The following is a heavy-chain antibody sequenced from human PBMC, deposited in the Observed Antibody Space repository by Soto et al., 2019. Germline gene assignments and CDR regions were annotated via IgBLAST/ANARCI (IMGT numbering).Heavy chain of an antibody. Sequence: PGESLKISCXTSGYTFTTIWIAWVRQMPGKGLEWMGSIYAGDSDTRYSPSFQGQVTISADKSISIAYLQWNNLKTSDTATYYCARVSYYYGMDVWGQGTTVTV. CDR2: IYAGDSDT. J-gene: IGHJ6*02. V-gene: IGHV5-51*01. CDR3: ARVSYYYGMDV. CDR1: GYTFTTIW.